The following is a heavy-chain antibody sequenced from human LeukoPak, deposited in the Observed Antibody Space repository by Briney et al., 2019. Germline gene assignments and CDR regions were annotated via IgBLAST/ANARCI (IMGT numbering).Heavy chain of an antibody. J-gene: IGHJ4*02. D-gene: IGHD2-2*01. CDR1: GFTFSDYS. V-gene: IGHV3-48*01. CDR3: ARDTQHAFDN. CDR2: VGISSGNT. Sequence: GGSLRLSCAASGFTFSDYSMNWVRQAPGKGLEWISYVGISSGNTKYADSVKGRFTISGDKAKNSLYLQMNSPRVEATAVYYCARDTQHAFDNWGQGTLVNVSS.